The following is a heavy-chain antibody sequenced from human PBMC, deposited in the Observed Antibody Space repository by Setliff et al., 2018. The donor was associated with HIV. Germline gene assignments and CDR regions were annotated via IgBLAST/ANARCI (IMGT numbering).Heavy chain of an antibody. D-gene: IGHD3-10*01. CDR2: INAANGHA. CDR3: ARTDYDSGKSVLDS. J-gene: IGHJ5*01. V-gene: IGHV1-3*01. Sequence: ASVKVSCKAPGFTFSKSAIHWVRQAPGQRLELMAWINAANGHAKYSQKFQGRVTITRDTSATIAYMELSSLTSEDTALYFCARTDYDSGKSVLDSWGQGTLVTVSS. CDR1: GFTFSKSA.